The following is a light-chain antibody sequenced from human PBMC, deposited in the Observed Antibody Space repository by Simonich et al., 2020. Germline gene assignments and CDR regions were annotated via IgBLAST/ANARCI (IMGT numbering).Light chain of an antibody. CDR2: STS. V-gene: IGLV7-43*01. Sequence: QTVVTQEPSLTVSPGGTVTLTCASSTGAVTSGYYPNWFQQKPGQAPRALIYSTSNQPSWTPARFSGSRLGGKAALTLSGVQPEDEAEYYCLLYYGGAWVFGGGTKLTVL. CDR3: LLYYGGAWV. CDR1: TGAVTSGYY. J-gene: IGLJ3*02.